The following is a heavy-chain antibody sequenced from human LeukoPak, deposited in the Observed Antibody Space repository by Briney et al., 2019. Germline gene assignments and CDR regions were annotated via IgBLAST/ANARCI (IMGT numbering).Heavy chain of an antibody. CDR1: GFTLSNYN. V-gene: IGHV3-74*01. CDR2: INTDGSST. CDR3: ARVIGWDEPFDI. D-gene: IGHD1-26*01. Sequence: PGGSLRLSCAASGFTLSNYNMNWVRQAPGKGLVWVSRINTDGSSTNYADSVKGRFTVSRDNAKNTLYLQMNSLRAEDTAVYYCARVIGWDEPFDIWGQGTMVTVSS. J-gene: IGHJ3*02.